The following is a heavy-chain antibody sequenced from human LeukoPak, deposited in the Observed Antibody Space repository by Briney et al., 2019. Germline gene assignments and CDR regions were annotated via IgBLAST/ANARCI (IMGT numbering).Heavy chain of an antibody. V-gene: IGHV3-48*03. D-gene: IGHD4-17*01. J-gene: IGHJ4*02. CDR2: ISSSGSTI. Sequence: GGSLRLSCAAPGFTFSSYEMNWVRQAPGKGLEWVSYISSSGSTIYYADSVKGRFTISRDNAKNSLYLQMNSLRAEDTAVYYCARDLNGDCYFDYWGQGTLVTVSS. CDR1: GFTFSSYE. CDR3: ARDLNGDCYFDY.